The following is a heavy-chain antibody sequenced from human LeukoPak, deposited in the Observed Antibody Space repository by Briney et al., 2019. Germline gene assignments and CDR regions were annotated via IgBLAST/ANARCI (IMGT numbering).Heavy chain of an antibody. J-gene: IGHJ4*02. D-gene: IGHD3-9*01. V-gene: IGHV3-30*02. Sequence: QPGGSLRLSCAASGFTFSSYGMHWVRQAPGKGLEWVAFIRYDGSNKYYADSVKGRFTISRDNSKNTLYLQMNSLRAEDTAVYYCANLLIHYDILTGPESYYFDYWGQGTLVTVSS. CDR1: GFTFSSYG. CDR2: IRYDGSNK. CDR3: ANLLIHYDILTGPESYYFDY.